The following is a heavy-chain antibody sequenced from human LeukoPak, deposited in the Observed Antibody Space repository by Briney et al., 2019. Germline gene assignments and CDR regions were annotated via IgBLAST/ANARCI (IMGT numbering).Heavy chain of an antibody. CDR2: IRYDGSNK. CDR1: GFTFSTYG. V-gene: IGHV3-30*02. CDR3: AKDPRDFDY. J-gene: IGHJ4*02. Sequence: GGSLRLSCAASGFTFSTYGMHWFGKAPAKGLEWVAFIRYDGSNKYYADSVKGRFTISRDNSKNTLYLQMNSLRAEDTAVYYCAKDPRDFDYWGQGTLVTVSS.